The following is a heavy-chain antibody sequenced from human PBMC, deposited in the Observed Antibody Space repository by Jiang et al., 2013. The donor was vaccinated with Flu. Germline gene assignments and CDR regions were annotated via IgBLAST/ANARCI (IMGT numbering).Heavy chain of an antibody. CDR3: ARHGPIAVAGLPPQFDY. J-gene: IGHJ4*02. CDR2: LLYGST. D-gene: IGHD6-19*01. CDR1: GAPSAVVLL. Sequence: TCTVSGAPSAVVLLLGLDPPAPREGAGVDWEYLLYGSTYYNPSLKSRVTISVDTSKNQFSLKLSSVTAADTAVYYCARHGPIAVAGLPPQFDYWGQGTLVTVSS. V-gene: IGHV4-39*01.